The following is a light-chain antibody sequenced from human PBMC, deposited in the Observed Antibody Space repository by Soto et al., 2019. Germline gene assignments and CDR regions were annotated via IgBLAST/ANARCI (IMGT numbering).Light chain of an antibody. V-gene: IGKV3-11*01. CDR1: QRVSRY. Sequence: EIVLTQSPATLSLSPGERATLSCRASQRVSRYLAWYQQKPGQAPRLLIYDASNRATGIPARFSGSGSGTDFTLTISSLEPEDFAVYYCQQRSNWPRTFGPGTKVEIK. J-gene: IGKJ1*01. CDR2: DAS. CDR3: QQRSNWPRT.